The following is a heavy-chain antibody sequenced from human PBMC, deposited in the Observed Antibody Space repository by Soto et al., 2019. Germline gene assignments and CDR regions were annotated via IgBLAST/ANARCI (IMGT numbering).Heavy chain of an antibody. CDR2: IYPGDSDI. V-gene: IGHV5-51*01. D-gene: IGHD1-26*01. Sequence: LGESLKISCKASGYSFTSFWIAWVRQMPGKGLEWMGIIYPGDSDIRDIPSFQGQVTISADKSISTAYLQWSSLKASDTAMYYCARGPGGSNSFDHWGQGTLVTVSS. J-gene: IGHJ4*02. CDR3: ARGPGGSNSFDH. CDR1: GYSFTSFW.